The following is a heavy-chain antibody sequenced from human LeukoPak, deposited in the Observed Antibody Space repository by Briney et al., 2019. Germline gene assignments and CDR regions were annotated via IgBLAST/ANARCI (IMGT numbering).Heavy chain of an antibody. Sequence: ASVKVSCKASGYTFTSYAMNWVRQAPGQGLEWMGWINTNTGNPTYAQGFTGRFVFSLDTSVSTAYLQISSLKAEDTAVYYCARDLGRAVEMATIFSYYYGMDVWGQGTTVTVSS. D-gene: IGHD5-24*01. CDR1: GYTFTSYA. CDR2: INTNTGNP. V-gene: IGHV7-4-1*02. CDR3: ARDLGRAVEMATIFSYYYGMDV. J-gene: IGHJ6*02.